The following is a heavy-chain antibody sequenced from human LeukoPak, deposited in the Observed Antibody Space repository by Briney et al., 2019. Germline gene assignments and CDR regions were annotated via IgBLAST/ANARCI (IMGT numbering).Heavy chain of an antibody. CDR2: IKSKTDGGTT. Sequence: GGSLRLSCAASGFTFSNAWMTWVRQAPGKGLEWVGRIKSKTDGGTTDYAAPVKGRFTISRDDSKNTLYVQMNSLKTEDTAVYYCATKLLRYFDGEAFDIWGQGTMVTVSS. J-gene: IGHJ3*02. V-gene: IGHV3-15*01. CDR3: ATKLLRYFDGEAFDI. CDR1: GFTFSNAW. D-gene: IGHD3-9*01.